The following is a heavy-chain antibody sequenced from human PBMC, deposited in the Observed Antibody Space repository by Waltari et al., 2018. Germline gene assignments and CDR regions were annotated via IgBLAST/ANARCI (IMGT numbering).Heavy chain of an antibody. CDR3: ARDSRGYSSSLGWFDP. J-gene: IGHJ5*02. Sequence: QVQLVQSGAEVKKPGASVKVSCKASGYTFTGYYMHWVGQAPGQGLEWMGWINPNSGGTNYAQKFQGRVTMTRDTSISTAYMELSRLRSDDTAVYYCARDSRGYSSSLGWFDPWGQGTLVTVSS. CDR1: GYTFTGYY. D-gene: IGHD6-6*01. CDR2: INPNSGGT. V-gene: IGHV1-2*02.